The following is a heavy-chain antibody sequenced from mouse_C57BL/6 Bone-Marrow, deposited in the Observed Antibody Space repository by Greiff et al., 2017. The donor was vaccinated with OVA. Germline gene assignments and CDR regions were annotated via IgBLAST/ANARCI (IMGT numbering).Heavy chain of an antibody. CDR3: ARPYGSSYRDAMDY. CDR2: IHPNSGST. D-gene: IGHD1-1*01. J-gene: IGHJ4*01. Sequence: VQLQQPGAELVKPGASVKLSCKASGYTFTSYWMHWVKQRPGQGLEWIGMIHPNSGSTNYNEKFKSKATLTVDKSSSTAYMQLSSLTSEDSAVYYCARPYGSSYRDAMDYWGQGTSVTVSS. V-gene: IGHV1-64*01. CDR1: GYTFTSYW.